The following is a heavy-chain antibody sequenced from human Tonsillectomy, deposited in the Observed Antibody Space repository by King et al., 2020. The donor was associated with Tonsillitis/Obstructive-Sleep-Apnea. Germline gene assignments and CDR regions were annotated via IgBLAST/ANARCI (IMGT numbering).Heavy chain of an antibody. CDR2: INHSGST. D-gene: IGHD3-3*01. Sequence: VQLQQWGAGLLKPSETLSLTCAVYGGSFSGYYWSWIRQPPGKGLEWIGEINHSGSTNYNPSLKSRVTISVDTSKNQFSLKLSSVTAADTAVYYCARGPYYDCWSGQVAYYMDVWGKGTTVTVSS. V-gene: IGHV4-34*01. CDR1: GGSFSGYY. CDR3: ARGPYYDCWSGQVAYYMDV. J-gene: IGHJ6*03.